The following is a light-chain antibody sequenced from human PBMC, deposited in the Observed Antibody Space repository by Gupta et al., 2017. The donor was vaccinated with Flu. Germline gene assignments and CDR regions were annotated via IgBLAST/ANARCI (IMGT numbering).Light chain of an antibody. V-gene: IGKV1-39*01. Sequence: DIHMTQSPSSLSASVGDRVTITFRASQSISSYLNWYQQRPGKAPKLLIYAASRVESGVPSRFSGSGFGTDFTLTISRRQPEDFAKYYCQEKDNTPQPFGQGTKVEIK. CDR1: QSISSY. CDR2: AAS. J-gene: IGKJ1*01. CDR3: QEKDNTPQP.